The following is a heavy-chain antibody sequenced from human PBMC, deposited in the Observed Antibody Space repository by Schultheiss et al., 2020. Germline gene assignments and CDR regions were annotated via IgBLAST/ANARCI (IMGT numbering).Heavy chain of an antibody. CDR3: ARLVSSSHIFDY. Sequence: GGSLRLSCAVSGFTFSSYEMNWVRQAPGKGLEWVSYISSSGNTRYYADSVKGRFTISRDNAKNSMYLQMNSLRAEDTAIYYCARLVSSSHIFDYWGQGTLVTVSS. CDR2: ISSSGNTR. D-gene: IGHD6-6*01. CDR1: GFTFSSYE. J-gene: IGHJ4*02. V-gene: IGHV3-48*03.